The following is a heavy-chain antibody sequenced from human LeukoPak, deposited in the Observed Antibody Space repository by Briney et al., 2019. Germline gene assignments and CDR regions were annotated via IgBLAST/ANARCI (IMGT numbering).Heavy chain of an antibody. Sequence: GGSLRLSCAASGFAFSTYDMHWVRQAPGKGLEWVAFIRYDASNKYYGDSAKGRFTISRDNSENTLYLQMNSLGVEDTAVYYCAGDFDYWGQGTLVTVSS. CDR2: IRYDASNK. V-gene: IGHV3-30*02. CDR3: AGDFDY. CDR1: GFAFSTYD. J-gene: IGHJ4*02.